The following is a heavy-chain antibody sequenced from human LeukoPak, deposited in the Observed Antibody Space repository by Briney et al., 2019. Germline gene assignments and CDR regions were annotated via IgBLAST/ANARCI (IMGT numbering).Heavy chain of an antibody. Sequence: GGSLRLSCVASKITFSTYAMSWVRQAPRKGLEWVSSITGSSDNTYYADSVKGRFTISRDNSRNTLYLQMYSLRAEDTAVYYCAPSPGEHSSESYSWGQGALVTVSS. V-gene: IGHV3-23*01. J-gene: IGHJ4*02. D-gene: IGHD3-10*01. CDR3: APSPGEHSSESYS. CDR2: ITGSSDNT. CDR1: KITFSTYA.